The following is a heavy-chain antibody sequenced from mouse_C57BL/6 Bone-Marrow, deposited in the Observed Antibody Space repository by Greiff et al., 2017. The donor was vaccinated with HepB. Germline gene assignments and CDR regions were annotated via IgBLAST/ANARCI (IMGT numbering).Heavy chain of an antibody. D-gene: IGHD2-14*01. V-gene: IGHV5-6*01. J-gene: IGHJ2*01. CDR1: GFTFSTSG. Sequence: DVQLVESGGDLVKPGGSLKLSCVTSGFTFSTSGMSWVRQTPDKRLEWVATINTGGTYTYYPDSVKGRFTISKDTAKSTLFLQMSSLKSEDTAIYYCARDRFDYYFDYWGQGTTLTVSS. CDR2: INTGGTYT. CDR3: ARDRFDYYFDY.